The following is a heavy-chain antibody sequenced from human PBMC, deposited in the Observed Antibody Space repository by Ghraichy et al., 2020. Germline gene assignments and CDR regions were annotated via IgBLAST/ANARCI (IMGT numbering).Heavy chain of an antibody. CDR2: ISGSDGRT. CDR3: AKGRLSGGVDWTLDY. J-gene: IGHJ4*02. Sequence: GESLNISCAASGFPFRSYAMNWVRQAPGKGLDWVSGISGSDGRTYYADAVKGRFTISRDNSKNTVHLHMNIVRVEDTATYNCAKGRLSGGVDWTLDYWGQGALVTVSS. V-gene: IGHV3-23*01. D-gene: IGHD1-1*01. CDR1: GFPFRSYA.